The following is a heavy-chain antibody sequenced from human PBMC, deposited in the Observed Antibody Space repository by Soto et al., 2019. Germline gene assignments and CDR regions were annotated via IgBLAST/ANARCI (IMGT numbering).Heavy chain of an antibody. D-gene: IGHD3-10*01. J-gene: IGHJ6*02. V-gene: IGHV1-69*02. Sequence: QLQLVQSGAEVKKPGSSVKVSCKASGGDFNSYTLSWVRQAPGQGPEWMGTIIPILDVSKNAQKFQGRVTSTADKSTATVYMELRSLKSEDTAIYYCAQMWFGELWHGRDVWGQGTTVTVSS. CDR3: AQMWFGELWHGRDV. CDR1: GGDFNSYT. CDR2: IIPILDVS.